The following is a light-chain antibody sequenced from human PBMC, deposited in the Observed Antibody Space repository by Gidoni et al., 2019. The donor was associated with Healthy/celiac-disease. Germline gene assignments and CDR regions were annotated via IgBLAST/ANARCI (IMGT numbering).Light chain of an antibody. V-gene: IGKV3-15*01. CDR1: QSVSSN. Sequence: IVMTQSPATLSVSPGERATLSCRASQSVSSNLAWYQQKPGQAPRLLIYGASTRATGIPARFSGSGSGTEFTLTISSLQSEDFAVYYCQKYNNWPLTFXPXTKVDIK. CDR3: QKYNNWPLT. J-gene: IGKJ3*01. CDR2: GAS.